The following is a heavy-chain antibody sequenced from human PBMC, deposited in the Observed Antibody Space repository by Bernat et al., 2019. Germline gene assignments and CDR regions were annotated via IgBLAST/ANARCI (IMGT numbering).Heavy chain of an antibody. CDR1: LFTFFYYS. D-gene: IGHD3-3*01. CDR2: IRSKAYGGTT. J-gene: IGHJ6*03. CDR3: TRDLPFLDSLYYYYYMDV. Sequence: EVQLVYSGVGFLKPFLSLILSFTSSLFTFFYYSIIFFLHSPFNFLSFFFFIRSKAYGGTTEYAASVKGRFTISRDDSKSIAYLQMNSLKTEDTAVYYCTRDLPFLDSLYYYYYMDVWGKGTTVTVSS. V-gene: IGHV3-49*05.